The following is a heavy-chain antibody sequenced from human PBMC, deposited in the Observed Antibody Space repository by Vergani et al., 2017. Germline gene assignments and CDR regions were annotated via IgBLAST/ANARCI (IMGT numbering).Heavy chain of an antibody. D-gene: IGHD4-17*01. V-gene: IGHV1-69-2*01. Sequence: EVQLVQSGAEVKKPGATMKISCKVSGYTFTDHYMHWVTQDPGKGLEWMGLVDPEDGETIYAEKFKGRVTIAADTSTDTAHLELSSLRSEDTAGYYCATPQTVTTGGREVWGQGTTVIVSS. CDR1: GYTFTDHY. CDR3: ATPQTVTTGGREV. CDR2: VDPEDGET. J-gene: IGHJ6*02.